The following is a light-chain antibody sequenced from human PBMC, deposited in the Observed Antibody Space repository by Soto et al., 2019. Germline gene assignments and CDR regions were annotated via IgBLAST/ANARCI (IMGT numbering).Light chain of an antibody. CDR1: QSISSW. V-gene: IGKV1-5*03. CDR3: QQYNSYSPWT. J-gene: IGKJ1*01. CDR2: KAS. Sequence: DIQMTQSPSTLSASVGDRVTITCRASQSISSWLAWYQQKPGKAPKLLIYKASSLESGVPSGFSDSGSGTEFTLTISSLQPDDFATYCCQQYNSYSPWTFGQGTKVEIK.